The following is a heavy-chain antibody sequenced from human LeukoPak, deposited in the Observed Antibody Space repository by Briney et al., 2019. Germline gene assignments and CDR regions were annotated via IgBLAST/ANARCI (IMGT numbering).Heavy chain of an antibody. CDR2: IIPIFGTA. D-gene: IGHD3-22*01. V-gene: IGHV1-69*05. CDR1: GYTFTSYA. J-gene: IGHJ4*02. CDR3: ARAFGSDSSGYYGYLDY. Sequence: ASVKVSCKASGYTFTSYAISWVRQAPGQGLEWMGGIIPIFGTANYAQKFQARVTITTDESTSTAYMELSSLRSEDTAVYYCARAFGSDSSGYYGYLDYWGQGTLVTVSS.